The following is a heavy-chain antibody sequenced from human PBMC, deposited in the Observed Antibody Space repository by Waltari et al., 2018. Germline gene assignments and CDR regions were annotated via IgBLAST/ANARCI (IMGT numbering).Heavy chain of an antibody. CDR2: TYYRSQWRN. J-gene: IGHJ3*02. CDR1: GDSLFTTSVA. V-gene: IGHV6-1*01. Sequence: QVQLQQSGPGLVKPSQTLSLTCAVSGDSLFTTSVAWNWIRQSPSRGLEWLGRTYYRSQWRNDYALSVKCRITVNPDTSKNHFSLQLDSVTPDDTAVYYCARGKFTAFDIWGQGTMVTVSS. CDR3: ARGKFTAFDI.